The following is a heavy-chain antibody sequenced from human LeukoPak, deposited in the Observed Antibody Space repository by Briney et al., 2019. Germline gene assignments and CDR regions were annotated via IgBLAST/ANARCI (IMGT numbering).Heavy chain of an antibody. J-gene: IGHJ4*02. Sequence: GGSLRLSCAASGFTFSSYGMHWVRQAPGKGLEWVAVIWYDGSNKYYADSVKGRFTISRDNSKNTLYLQMNSLRAEDTAVYYCARGPHYYDSSGYYYFDYWGQGTLVTVSS. D-gene: IGHD3-22*01. CDR1: GFTFSSYG. CDR3: ARGPHYYDSSGYYYFDY. CDR2: IWYDGSNK. V-gene: IGHV3-33*01.